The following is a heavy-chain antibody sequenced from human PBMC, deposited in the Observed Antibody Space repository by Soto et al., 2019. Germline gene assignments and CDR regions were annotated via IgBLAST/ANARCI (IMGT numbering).Heavy chain of an antibody. CDR3: AKDLGYSSSWFRNDAFDI. V-gene: IGHV3-23*01. CDR1: GFTFSSYA. D-gene: IGHD6-13*01. J-gene: IGHJ3*02. Sequence: GGSLRLSCAASGFTFSSYAMSWVRQAPGKGLEWVSAISGSGGSTYYADSVKGRFTISRDNSKNTLYLQMNSLRAEDTAVYYCAKDLGYSSSWFRNDAFDIWGQGTMVTVSS. CDR2: ISGSGGST.